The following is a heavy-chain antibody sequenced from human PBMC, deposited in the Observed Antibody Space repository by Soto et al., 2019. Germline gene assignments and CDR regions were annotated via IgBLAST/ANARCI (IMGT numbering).Heavy chain of an antibody. CDR2: ISSTTNYI. J-gene: IGHJ4*02. Sequence: GGSLRLPCAASGFTFTRYSMSWVRQAPGKGLEWVSSISSTTNYIYYGDSMKGRFTISRDNAKNSLYLEMNSLRAEDTAVYYCARESEDLTSNFDYWGQGTLVTVS. V-gene: IGHV3-21*06. CDR3: ARESEDLTSNFDY. CDR1: GFTFTRYS.